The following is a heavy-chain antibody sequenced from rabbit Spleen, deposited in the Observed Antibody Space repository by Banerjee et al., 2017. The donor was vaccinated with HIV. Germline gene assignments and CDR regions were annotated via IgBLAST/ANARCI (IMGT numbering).Heavy chain of an antibody. Sequence: QSLEESGGDLVKPGASLTLTCTASGFSFSSSDYMCWVRQAPGKGLEWIACIVAGGSGSTYYANWAKGRFTITRSTSLNTVTLQLNSLTAADTATYFCAKGPNMAGYGSNLWGQGTLVTVS. V-gene: IGHV1S40*01. CDR1: GFSFSSSDY. J-gene: IGHJ4*01. CDR3: AKGPNMAGYGSNL. D-gene: IGHD6-1*01. CDR2: IVAGGSGST.